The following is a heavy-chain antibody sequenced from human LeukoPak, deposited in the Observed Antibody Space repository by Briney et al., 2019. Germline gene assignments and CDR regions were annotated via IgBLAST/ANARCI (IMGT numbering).Heavy chain of an antibody. J-gene: IGHJ5*02. CDR2: IWYDGSNK. V-gene: IGHV3-33*01. CDR1: GFTFSNYG. D-gene: IGHD4-17*01. CDR3: ARDGPTTTNRNNWFDP. Sequence: GGSLRLSCAPSGFTFSNYGMHWVRQAPGKGLEWVAVIWYDGSNKYYADSVKGRFTISRDNSKNTLYLQMNSLRAEDTAVYYCARDGPTTTNRNNWFDPWGQGTLVTVSS.